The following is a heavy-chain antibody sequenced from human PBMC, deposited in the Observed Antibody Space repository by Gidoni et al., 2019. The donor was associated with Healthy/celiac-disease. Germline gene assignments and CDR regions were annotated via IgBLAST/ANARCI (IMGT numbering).Heavy chain of an antibody. CDR2: ISYDGSNK. Sequence: QVQLVESGGGVVQPGRSLRLSCAASGFTFSRYGMPWVRQAPGKGLEWLAVISYDGSNKYYADSVKGRFTISRDNSKNTLYLQMNSLRAEDTAVYYCAKDGIHVRAYYYYYMDVWGKGTTVTVSS. D-gene: IGHD1-1*01. CDR3: AKDGIHVRAYYYYYMDV. CDR1: GFTFSRYG. V-gene: IGHV3-30*18. J-gene: IGHJ6*03.